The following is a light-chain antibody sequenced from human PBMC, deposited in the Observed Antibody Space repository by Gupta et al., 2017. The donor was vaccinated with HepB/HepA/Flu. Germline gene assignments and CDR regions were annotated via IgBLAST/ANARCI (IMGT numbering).Light chain of an antibody. J-gene: IGKJ1*01. Sequence: LPIPPSPSSLSASVGDRVTITCRASQSISSYLNWYQQKPGKAPKLLIYAASSLQSGVPSRFSGSGSGTDFTLTIGSLQPEDFATYYCQQSYSNSEKFGQGTKVEIK. CDR2: AAS. V-gene: IGKV1-39*01. CDR3: QQSYSNSEK. CDR1: QSISSY.